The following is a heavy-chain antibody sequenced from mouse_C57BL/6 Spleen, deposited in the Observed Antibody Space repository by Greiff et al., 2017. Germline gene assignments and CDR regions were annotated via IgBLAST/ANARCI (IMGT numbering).Heavy chain of an antibody. J-gene: IGHJ2*01. CDR1: GFNIKDDY. CDR2: IDPENGDT. CDR3: TGRPGGDYFDY. V-gene: IGHV14-4*01. Sequence: VQLQQSGAELVRPGASVKLSCTASGFNIKDDYMHWVKQRPEQGLEWIGWIDPENGDTEYASKFQGKATITADTSSNTAYLQLSSLTSEDIAVYYCTGRPGGDYFDYWGQGTTLTVSS.